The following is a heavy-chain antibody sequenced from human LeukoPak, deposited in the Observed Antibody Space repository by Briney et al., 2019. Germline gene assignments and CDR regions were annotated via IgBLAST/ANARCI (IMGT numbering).Heavy chain of an antibody. Sequence: GSLRLSCAASGFTFSSYGMHWVRQAPGKGLEWVAFIRYDGSNKYYADSVKGRFTISRDNSKNTLYLQMNSLRAEDTAVYYCAKDTFRMSIAAEYYWGQGTLVTVSS. CDR2: IRYDGSNK. D-gene: IGHD6-6*01. CDR1: GFTFSSYG. J-gene: IGHJ4*02. CDR3: AKDTFRMSIAAEYY. V-gene: IGHV3-30*02.